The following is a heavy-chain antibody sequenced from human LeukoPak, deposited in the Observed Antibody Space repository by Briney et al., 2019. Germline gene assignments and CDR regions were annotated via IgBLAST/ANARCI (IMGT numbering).Heavy chain of an antibody. CDR3: ARDGIVGKKGAFDI. V-gene: IGHV3-33*01. J-gene: IGHJ3*02. D-gene: IGHD1-26*01. CDR2: VWYDGGSK. CDR1: GFTFSTYG. Sequence: GGSLRLSCAASGFTFSTYGMHWVRQAPGKGLEWVALVWYDGGSKYYVDSVKGRFTITRDNSKSTLYLQMNNLRAEDTAVYYCARDGIVGKKGAFDIWGQGTMVTVSS.